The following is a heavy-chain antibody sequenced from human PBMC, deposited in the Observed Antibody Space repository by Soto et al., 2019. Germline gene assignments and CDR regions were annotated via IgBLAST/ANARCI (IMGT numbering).Heavy chain of an antibody. J-gene: IGHJ5*02. D-gene: IGHD5-12*01. CDR3: AINSGYDLDPA. Sequence: EVQLVESGGGLVQPGGSLRHSCAASGFTFSTYSMNWVRQAPGKGLEWVSYISSTSSTIYYADSVKGRFTISRDNAKNSLYLQMNSLRDDDTALYYCAINSGYDLDPAWGQGTLVTVSS. CDR1: GFTFSTYS. V-gene: IGHV3-48*02. CDR2: ISSTSSTI.